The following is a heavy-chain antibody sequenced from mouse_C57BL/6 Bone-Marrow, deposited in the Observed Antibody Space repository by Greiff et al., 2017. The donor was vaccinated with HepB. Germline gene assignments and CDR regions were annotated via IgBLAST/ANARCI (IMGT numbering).Heavy chain of an antibody. CDR1: GFTFSSYA. J-gene: IGHJ3*01. Sequence: EVQGVESGGGLVKPGGSLKLSCAASGFTFSSYAMSWVRQTPEKRLEWVATISDGGSYTYYPDNVKGRFTISRDNAKNNLYLQMSHLKSEDTAMYYCAREGIYYGNYWFAYWGKGLWSLSLQ. V-gene: IGHV5-4*01. CDR3: AREGIYYGNYWFAY. D-gene: IGHD2-1*01. CDR2: ISDGGSYT.